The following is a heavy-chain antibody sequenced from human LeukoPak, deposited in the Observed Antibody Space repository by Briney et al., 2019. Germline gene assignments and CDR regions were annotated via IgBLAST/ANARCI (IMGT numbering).Heavy chain of an antibody. CDR1: GGSISSSDYY. V-gene: IGHV4-39*01. Sequence: SETQSLTCTVSGGSISSSDYYWGWIRQPPGKGLEWIGTIFYTGSTYYNPSLKSRVTISADTSNNQFSLKLGSVTAADTAVYHCARHRVEMTTISYFDSWGQGTLVTVSS. J-gene: IGHJ4*02. D-gene: IGHD5-24*01. CDR3: ARHRVEMTTISYFDS. CDR2: IFYTGST.